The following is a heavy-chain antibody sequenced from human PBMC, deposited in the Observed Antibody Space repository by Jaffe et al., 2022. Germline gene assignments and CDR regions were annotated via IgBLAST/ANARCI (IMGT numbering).Heavy chain of an antibody. CDR1: GFTFSSYG. CDR3: AKDGTTVTTFGNYYMDV. CDR2: ISYDGSNK. D-gene: IGHD4-17*01. V-gene: IGHV3-30*18. Sequence: QVQLVESGGGVVQPGRSLRLSCAASGFTFSSYGMHWVRQAPGKGLEWVAVISYDGSNKYYADSVKGRFTISRDNSKNTLYLQMNSLRAEDTAVYYCAKDGTTVTTFGNYYMDVWGKGTTVTVSS. J-gene: IGHJ6*03.